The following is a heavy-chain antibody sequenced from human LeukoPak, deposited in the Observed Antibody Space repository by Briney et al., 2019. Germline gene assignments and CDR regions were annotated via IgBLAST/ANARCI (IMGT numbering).Heavy chain of an antibody. V-gene: IGHV4-59*08. CDR1: GGSISSYY. D-gene: IGHD3-3*01. CDR3: ARIAYDFWSGFDY. CDR2: IYYSGST. J-gene: IGHJ4*02. Sequence: SETLSLTCTVSGGSISSYYWSWIRQPPGKGLEWIGYIYYSGSTNYNPSLKSRVTISVDTSKNQFSLKLSSVTAADTAVYYCARIAYDFWSGFDYWGQGTLVTVSS.